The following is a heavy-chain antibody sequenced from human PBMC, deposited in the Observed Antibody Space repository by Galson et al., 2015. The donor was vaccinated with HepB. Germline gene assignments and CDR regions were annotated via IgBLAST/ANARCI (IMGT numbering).Heavy chain of an antibody. Sequence: SLRLSCAASGFTFSSYAMHWVRQAPGKGLEWVALISYDGSNKYYADSVKGRFTISRDNFKNTLYLQMNSLRAEDTAVYYCARVLRDGYNFYSYYMDVWGKGTTVTVSS. J-gene: IGHJ6*03. V-gene: IGHV3-30-3*01. CDR1: GFTFSSYA. CDR2: ISYDGSNK. D-gene: IGHD5-24*01. CDR3: ARVLRDGYNFYSYYMDV.